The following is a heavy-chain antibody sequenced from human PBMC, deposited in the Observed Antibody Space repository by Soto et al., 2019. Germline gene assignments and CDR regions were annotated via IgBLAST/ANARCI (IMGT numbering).Heavy chain of an antibody. D-gene: IGHD4-17*01. J-gene: IGHJ5*02. CDR1: GGSISSYY. V-gene: IGHV4-59*08. CDR2: IHYSGST. CDR3: ARQHGDSWWFDP. Sequence: SETLSLTCTVSGGSISSYYWSWIRQSPGKGLEWIGYIHYSGSTKSNPSLKSRVTISVDTSKNQFSLKLSSVTAADTAVYYCARQHGDSWWFDPWGQGIRVTVSS.